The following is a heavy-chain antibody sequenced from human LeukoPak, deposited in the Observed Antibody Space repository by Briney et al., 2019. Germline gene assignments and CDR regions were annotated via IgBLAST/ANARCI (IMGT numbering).Heavy chain of an antibody. CDR1: GYTFTSYG. D-gene: IGHD7-27*01. V-gene: IGHV1-18*01. Sequence: GSVKVSCKASGYTFTSYGTSWVRQAPGQGLEWMGWISAYNGNTNYAQKLQGRVTMTTDTSTSTAYMELRSLRSDDTAVYYCARVAGDRHYFDYWGQGTLVTVSS. CDR3: ARVAGDRHYFDY. J-gene: IGHJ4*02. CDR2: ISAYNGNT.